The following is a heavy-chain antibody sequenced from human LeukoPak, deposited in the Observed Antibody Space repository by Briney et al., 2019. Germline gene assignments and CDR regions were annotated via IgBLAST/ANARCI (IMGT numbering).Heavy chain of an antibody. CDR1: GGSISSHY. V-gene: IGHV4-59*11. CDR2: IYYSGST. D-gene: IGHD4-17*01. CDR3: AREDPQTTVPEGMDV. J-gene: IGHJ6*02. Sequence: SETLSLTCTVSGGSISSHYWSWIRQPPGKGLEWIGYIYYSGSTNYNPSLKSRVTISVDTSKNQFPLKLSSVTAADTAVYYCAREDPQTTVPEGMDVWGQGTTVTVSS.